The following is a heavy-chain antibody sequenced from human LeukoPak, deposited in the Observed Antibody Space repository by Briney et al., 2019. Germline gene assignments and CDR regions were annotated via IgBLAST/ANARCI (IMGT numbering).Heavy chain of an antibody. CDR2: IYTSGST. CDR1: GVSINIYY. J-gene: IGHJ5*02. CDR3: AREDYYGSGSHNWFDP. V-gene: IGHV4-4*07. D-gene: IGHD3-10*01. Sequence: PSETLSLTCTVSGVSINIYYWSWIRQSAGKGLEWIGRIYTSGSTNYNPSLKSRVTMSVDTSKHQFSLKLSSVTAADTAVYYCAREDYYGSGSHNWFDPWGQGTLVTLSS.